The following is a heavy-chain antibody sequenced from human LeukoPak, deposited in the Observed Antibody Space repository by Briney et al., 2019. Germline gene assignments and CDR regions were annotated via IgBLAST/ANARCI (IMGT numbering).Heavy chain of an antibody. CDR3: ARGAYSGYSYGYFDY. CDR1: GFTFSDYY. CDR2: ISSSGSTI. D-gene: IGHD5-18*01. Sequence: GGSLRLSCAASGFTFSDYYMSWIRQAPGKGLEWVSYISSSGSTIYYADSVKGRFTISRDNAKNSLYLQMNILRAEDTAVYYCARGAYSGYSYGYFDYWGQGTLVTVSS. J-gene: IGHJ4*02. V-gene: IGHV3-11*04.